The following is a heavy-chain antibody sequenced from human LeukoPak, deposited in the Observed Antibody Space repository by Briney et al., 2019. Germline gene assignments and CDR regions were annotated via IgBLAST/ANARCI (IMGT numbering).Heavy chain of an antibody. CDR1: GYTFTGYC. Sequence: ASVKVSCKASGYTFTGYCMHWVRQAPGQGLEWRGWINPNSGGTNYAQKIPSSITTTKDTAISTADMSMSKLRSDVTAVYYCARHDSSGSPYYYYYMDVWGKGTTVTVSS. CDR3: ARHDSSGSPYYYYYMDV. V-gene: IGHV1-2*02. CDR2: INPNSGGT. J-gene: IGHJ6*03. D-gene: IGHD3-22*01.